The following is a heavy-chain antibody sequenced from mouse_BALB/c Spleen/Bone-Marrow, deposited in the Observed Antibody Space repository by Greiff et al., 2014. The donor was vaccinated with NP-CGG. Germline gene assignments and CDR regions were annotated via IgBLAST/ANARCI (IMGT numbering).Heavy chain of an antibody. Sequence: QVQLKESGPELVGPGVSGKIFCKGFGYTFTDYAMHWGEPSHAKSLEGIGVISTYSGNTNYNQKFMGKATMTVDKSSSTAYMELARLTSEDSAIYYCASYYGSSYFDYWGQGTTLTVSS. CDR3: ASYYGSSYFDY. D-gene: IGHD1-1*01. CDR2: ISTYSGNT. V-gene: IGHV1-67*01. J-gene: IGHJ2*01. CDR1: GYTFTDYA.